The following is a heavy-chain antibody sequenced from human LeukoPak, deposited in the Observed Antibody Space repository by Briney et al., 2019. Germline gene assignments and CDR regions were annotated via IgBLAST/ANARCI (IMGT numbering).Heavy chain of an antibody. J-gene: IGHJ4*02. D-gene: IGHD6-19*01. V-gene: IGHV1-69*05. CDR2: IIPIFGTA. Sequence: AAVKVSCKASGGTFSSYAISWVRQAPGQGLEWMGRIIPIFGTANYAQKFQGRVTITTDESTSTAYMELSSLRSEDTAVYYCARDLGEQWLVRWGQGTLVTVSS. CDR3: ARDLGEQWLVR. CDR1: GGTFSSYA.